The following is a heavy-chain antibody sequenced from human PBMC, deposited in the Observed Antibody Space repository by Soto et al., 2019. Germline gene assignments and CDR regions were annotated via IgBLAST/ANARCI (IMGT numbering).Heavy chain of an antibody. D-gene: IGHD1-26*01. CDR2: IWYDGSNK. CDR1: GFTFSSYG. J-gene: IGHJ3*02. Sequence: QVQLVESGGGVVQPGRSLRLSCAASGFTFSSYGMHWVRQAPGKGLEWVAVIWYDGSNKYYADSVKGRFTISRDNSKNTLYLQMNSLRAEDTAVYYCAREALGVGATTVLAFHIWGQGTMVTVSS. CDR3: AREALGVGATTVLAFHI. V-gene: IGHV3-33*01.